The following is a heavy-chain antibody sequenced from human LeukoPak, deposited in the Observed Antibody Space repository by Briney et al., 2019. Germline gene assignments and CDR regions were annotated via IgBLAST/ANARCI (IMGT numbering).Heavy chain of an antibody. J-gene: IGHJ4*02. CDR2: INPSGGST. D-gene: IGHD6-19*01. Sequence: GASVKVSCKSSGYTFTDYYIHWVRQAPGQGLEWMGIINPSGGSTNYAQKFQGRVTMTRDTSTSTVYMELSSLRSEDTAVYYCARFAVHRRITVAGQFGLDYWGQGTLVSLSS. CDR1: GYTFTDYY. V-gene: IGHV1-46*01. CDR3: ARFAVHRRITVAGQFGLDY.